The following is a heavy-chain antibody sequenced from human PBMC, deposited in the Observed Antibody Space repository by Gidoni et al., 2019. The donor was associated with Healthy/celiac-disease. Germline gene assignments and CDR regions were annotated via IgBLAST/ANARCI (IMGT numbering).Heavy chain of an antibody. Sequence: EVQLVESGGGLVKPGGSLRLSCAASGFTFSSYSMNWVRQAPGKGLEWVSSISSSSSYIYYADSVKGRFTISRDNAKNSLYLQMNSLRAEDTAVYYCARSGSYRLPDDYWGQGTLVTVSS. CDR2: ISSSSSYI. CDR3: ARSGSYRLPDDY. D-gene: IGHD1-26*01. V-gene: IGHV3-21*01. CDR1: GFTFSSYS. J-gene: IGHJ4*02.